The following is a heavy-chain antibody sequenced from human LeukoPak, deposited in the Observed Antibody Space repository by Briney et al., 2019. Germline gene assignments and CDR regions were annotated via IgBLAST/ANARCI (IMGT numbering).Heavy chain of an antibody. CDR3: ARDFWQQGSSSSPFDY. CDR2: ISAYNGNT. D-gene: IGHD6-6*01. Sequence: ASVKVSCKASGYTFTSYGTSWVRQAPGQGLEWMGWISAYNGNTNYAQKLQGRVTMTTDTSTSTAYMELRSLRSDDTAVYYCARDFWQQGSSSSPFDYWGQGTLVTVSS. J-gene: IGHJ4*02. V-gene: IGHV1-18*01. CDR1: GYTFTSYG.